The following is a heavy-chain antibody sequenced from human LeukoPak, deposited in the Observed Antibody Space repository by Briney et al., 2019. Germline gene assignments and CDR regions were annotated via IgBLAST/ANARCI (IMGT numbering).Heavy chain of an antibody. Sequence: SETLSLTCTVSSGSISSSSYYWGWIRQPPGKGLEWIGSIYYSGSTYYNPSLKSRVTISVDTSKNQFSLKLSSVTAADTAVYYCARDGSWLQVRRHAFDIWGQGTMVTVSS. CDR2: IYYSGST. D-gene: IGHD5-24*01. V-gene: IGHV4-39*07. CDR3: ARDGSWLQVRRHAFDI. J-gene: IGHJ3*02. CDR1: SGSISSSSYY.